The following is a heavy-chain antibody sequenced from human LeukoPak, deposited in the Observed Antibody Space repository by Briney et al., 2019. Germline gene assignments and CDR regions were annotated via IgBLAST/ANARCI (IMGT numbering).Heavy chain of an antibody. J-gene: IGHJ4*02. CDR3: ARDPYYYDSSGYYRGPFDY. CDR2: ISAYNGNT. Sequence: GASVKVSCKASGYTFTGYYMHWVRQAPGQGLEWMGWISAYNGNTNYAQKLQGRVTMTTDTSTSTAYMELRSLRSDDTAVYYCARDPYYYDSSGYYRGPFDYWGQGTLVTVSS. V-gene: IGHV1-18*04. D-gene: IGHD3-22*01. CDR1: GYTFTGYY.